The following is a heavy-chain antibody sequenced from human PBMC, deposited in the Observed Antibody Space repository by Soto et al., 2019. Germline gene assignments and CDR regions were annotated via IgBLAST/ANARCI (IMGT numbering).Heavy chain of an antibody. CDR2: ISYDGSNK. CDR3: ARDNGAAAGIWIHYYYCGMDV. J-gene: IGHJ6*02. CDR1: GFTFSSYA. V-gene: IGHV3-30-3*01. D-gene: IGHD6-13*01. Sequence: QVQLVESGGGVVQPGRSLRLSCAASGFTFSSYAMHWVRQAPGKGLEWVAVISYDGSNKYYADSVKGRFTISRDNSKNTLYLQMNSLRAEDTAVYYCARDNGAAAGIWIHYYYCGMDVWGQGTTVTVSS.